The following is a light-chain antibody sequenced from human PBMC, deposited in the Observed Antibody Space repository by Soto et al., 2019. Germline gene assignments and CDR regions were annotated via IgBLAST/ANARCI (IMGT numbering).Light chain of an antibody. Sequence: QPVLTQSSPASASLGSSVKLTCTLSSGHISYIISWHQQQPGKATRYLMKLEGSGSYTKGSGVPDLFSGSSSGADRYLTISNLPFEDEADYYCETWDSNTHVFGGGTKVTVL. CDR2: LEGSGSY. CDR1: SGHISYI. J-gene: IGLJ3*02. V-gene: IGLV4-60*02. CDR3: ETWDSNTHV.